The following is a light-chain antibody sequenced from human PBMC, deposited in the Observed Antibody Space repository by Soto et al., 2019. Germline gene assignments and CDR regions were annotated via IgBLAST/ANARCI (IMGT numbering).Light chain of an antibody. Sequence: DIVMTQSPLSLPVTPGEPASISCRSSQSLRHSDGKTYFDWYLQKPGQSPQLLIYLGSNRASGVPERFSGSGSGTDFTLKISRVEAEDVGVYYCMQVLQTPYTFGQGTKLEIK. J-gene: IGKJ2*01. CDR2: LGS. CDR3: MQVLQTPYT. CDR1: QSLRHSDGKTY. V-gene: IGKV2-28*01.